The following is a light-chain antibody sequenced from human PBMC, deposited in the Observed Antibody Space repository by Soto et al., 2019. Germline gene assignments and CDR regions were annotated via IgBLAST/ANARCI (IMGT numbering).Light chain of an antibody. CDR3: CSYAGSYTLV. V-gene: IGLV2-11*01. CDR2: DVS. CDR1: SSDVGGYNY. Sequence: QSVLSQPRSVSGSLGQSVTISCTGTSSDVGGYNYVSWYQQHPGKAPKLMIYDVSKRPSGVPDRFSGSKSGNTASLTISGLQAEDEADYYCCSYAGSYTLVFGGGTQLTVL. J-gene: IGLJ2*01.